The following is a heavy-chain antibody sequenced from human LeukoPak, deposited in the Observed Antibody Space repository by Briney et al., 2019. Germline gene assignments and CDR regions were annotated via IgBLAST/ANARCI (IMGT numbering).Heavy chain of an antibody. CDR2: IKEDGSGK. D-gene: IGHD6-19*01. V-gene: IGHV3-7*01. CDR3: VRWVYSSGWVFDY. Sequence: PGASLRLSCAASGFPFSRYWMSWVRQDPGKGLEWVANIKEDGSGKHYVDSVRGRFTISRDNAKNSLYLQMNSLRADDTAVYYCVRWVYSSGWVFDYWGQGTLVTVSS. J-gene: IGHJ4*02. CDR1: GFPFSRYW.